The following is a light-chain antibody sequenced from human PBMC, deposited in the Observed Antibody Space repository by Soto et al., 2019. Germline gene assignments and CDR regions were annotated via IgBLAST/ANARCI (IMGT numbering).Light chain of an antibody. CDR1: QSLLHSNGYNY. CDR3: MQALQTPQLT. Sequence: DIVMTQSPLSLPVTPGEPGSISCRSSQSLLHSNGYNYLGWYLQKPGQSPQLLIYLGSNRASGVPDRFSGSGSGTDFTLKISRVEAEDVGVYYCMQALQTPQLTFGGGTKVEIK. J-gene: IGKJ4*01. V-gene: IGKV2-28*01. CDR2: LGS.